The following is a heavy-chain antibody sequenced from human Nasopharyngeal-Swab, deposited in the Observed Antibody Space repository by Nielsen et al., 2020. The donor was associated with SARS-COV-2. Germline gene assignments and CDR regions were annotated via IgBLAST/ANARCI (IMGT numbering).Heavy chain of an antibody. D-gene: IGHD6-19*01. V-gene: IGHV3-9*01. J-gene: IGHJ4*02. CDR2: ISWNSGSI. CDR1: GFTFDDYA. CDR3: AKDTVIAVAGNFDY. Sequence: LSLTCAASGFTFDDYAMHWVRQAPGKGLEWVSGISWNSGSIGYADSVKGRFTISRDNAKNSLYLHMNSLRAEDTALYYCAKDTVIAVAGNFDYWGQGTLVTVSS.